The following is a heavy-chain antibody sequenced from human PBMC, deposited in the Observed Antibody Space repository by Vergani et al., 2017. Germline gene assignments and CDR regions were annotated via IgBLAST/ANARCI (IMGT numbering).Heavy chain of an antibody. CDR2: VYHSGST. CDR1: GGSMSGYY. D-gene: IGHD3-10*01. V-gene: IGHV4-59*01. J-gene: IGHJ5*02. CDR3: GRVADFYGLGSRLLDL. Sequence: QVRLQESGPGLVKPSETLSLTCSVSGGSMSGYYWSWIRQPPGKELEWIGYVYHSGSTNYKPSLEPRVTISGDTCKNQFSLKLNSVTAADTAVYYCGRVADFYGLGSRLLDLWGQGILVTVSS.